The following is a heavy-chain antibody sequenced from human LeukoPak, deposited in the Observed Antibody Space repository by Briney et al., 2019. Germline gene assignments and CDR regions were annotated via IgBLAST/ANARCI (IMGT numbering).Heavy chain of an antibody. Sequence: SETLSLTCTVSGGSISSYYWSWIRQPAGKGLEWIGYIYYSGSTYYNPSLKSRVTISVDTSKNQFSLKLSSVTAADTAVYYCAREGVVVVAATDYWGQGTLVTVSS. CDR2: IYYSGST. CDR3: AREGVVVVAATDY. V-gene: IGHV4-59*12. D-gene: IGHD2-15*01. J-gene: IGHJ4*02. CDR1: GGSISSYY.